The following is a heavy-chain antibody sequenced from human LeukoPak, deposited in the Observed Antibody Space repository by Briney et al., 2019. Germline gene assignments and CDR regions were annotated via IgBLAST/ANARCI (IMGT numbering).Heavy chain of an antibody. J-gene: IGHJ4*02. Sequence: GGSLRLSCAASGFTFSSYGMHWVRQAPGKGLEWVAFIRYDGSNKYYADSVKGRFTISRDNSKNTLYLQMNSLIAEDTAVYYCAKVDLFSYSSSHWGQGTLVTVSS. CDR3: AKVDLFSYSSSH. CDR2: IRYDGSNK. D-gene: IGHD6-13*01. CDR1: GFTFSSYG. V-gene: IGHV3-30*02.